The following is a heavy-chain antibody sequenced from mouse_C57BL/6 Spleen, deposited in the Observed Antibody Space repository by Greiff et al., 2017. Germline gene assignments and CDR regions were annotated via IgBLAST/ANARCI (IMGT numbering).Heavy chain of an antibody. D-gene: IGHD1-1*01. CDR3: ARYYYGSSDWYFDV. Sequence: VQRVESGPGLVAPSQSLSITCTVSGFSLTSYAISWVRQPPGKGLEWLGVIWTGGGTNYNSALKSRLSISKDNSKSQVFLKMNSLQTDDTARYYCARYYYGSSDWYFDVWGTGTTVTVSS. J-gene: IGHJ1*03. V-gene: IGHV2-9-1*01. CDR1: GFSLTSYA. CDR2: IWTGGGT.